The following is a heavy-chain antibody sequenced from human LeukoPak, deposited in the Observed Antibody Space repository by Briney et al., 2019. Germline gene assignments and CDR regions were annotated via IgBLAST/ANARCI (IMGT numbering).Heavy chain of an antibody. V-gene: IGHV4-34*01. Sequence: PSETLSLTCAVYGGSFSGYYWSWIRQPPGKGLEWIGEINHSGSTNYNPSLKSRVTISVDTSKNQFSLKLSSVTAADTAVYYCARAIRGLSGNWFDPWGQGTLVTVSS. CDR2: INHSGST. J-gene: IGHJ5*02. D-gene: IGHD1-26*01. CDR3: ARAIRGLSGNWFDP. CDR1: GGSFSGYY.